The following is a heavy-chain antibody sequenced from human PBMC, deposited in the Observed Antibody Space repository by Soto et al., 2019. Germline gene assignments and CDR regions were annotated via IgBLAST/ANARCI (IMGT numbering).Heavy chain of an antibody. J-gene: IGHJ4*02. Sequence: QVQLQESGPGLVKPSQTLSLTCTVSGGSISSGGYYWSWIRQHPGKCLEWIGYNYYSGWTYYNPSLKGRVTISVDSSKYQFSLKLSSVTAADTAVYYCARSLLRGVIIGYWGQGTLVTVSS. CDR3: ARSLLRGVIIGY. D-gene: IGHD3-10*01. CDR2: NYYSGWT. V-gene: IGHV4-31*03. CDR1: GGSISSGGYY.